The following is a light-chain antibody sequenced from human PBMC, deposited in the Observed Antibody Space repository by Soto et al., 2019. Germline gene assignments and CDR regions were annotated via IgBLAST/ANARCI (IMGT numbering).Light chain of an antibody. CDR2: GAS. CDR3: QQYNNWPPWT. V-gene: IGKV3-15*01. Sequence: ELVMTQSPPTLSVSPGERATLSCRASQSVTTNMAWYQQKPGQAPRLLIYGASTRATGIPARFSGSGSGTDFTLTISSLQSEDFAVYYCQQYNNWPPWTFGQGTKVDIK. CDR1: QSVTTN. J-gene: IGKJ1*01.